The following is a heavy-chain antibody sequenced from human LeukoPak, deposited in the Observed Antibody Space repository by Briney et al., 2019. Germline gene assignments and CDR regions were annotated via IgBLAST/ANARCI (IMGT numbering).Heavy chain of an antibody. D-gene: IGHD3-22*01. J-gene: IGHJ4*02. CDR2: ISGSGGST. CDR1: GFTFNNYA. V-gene: IGHV3-23*01. Sequence: PGGSLRLSCAASGFTFNNYAMSWVRQAPGKGLEWVSAISGSGGSTYYTDSVTGRFTTSRDNSKNTLYLQMNSLRAEDTALYYCASLDYFDSSDYGDYWGQGTLVTVSS. CDR3: ASLDYFDSSDYGDY.